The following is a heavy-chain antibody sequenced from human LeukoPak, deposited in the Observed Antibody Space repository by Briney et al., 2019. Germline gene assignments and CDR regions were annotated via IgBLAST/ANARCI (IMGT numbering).Heavy chain of an antibody. CDR2: INPSGGST. CDR1: GYTFTSYY. Sequence: ASVKVSCKASGYTFTSYYIHWVRQAPGQGLEWMGLINPSGGSTNYAQKFQGRVTMTRDTSTSTVYMELSSLRSEDTAVYYCARVGDSSGYYVIYYYYYMDVWGKGTTVTVSS. V-gene: IGHV1-46*01. J-gene: IGHJ6*03. CDR3: ARVGDSSGYYVIYYYYYMDV. D-gene: IGHD3-22*01.